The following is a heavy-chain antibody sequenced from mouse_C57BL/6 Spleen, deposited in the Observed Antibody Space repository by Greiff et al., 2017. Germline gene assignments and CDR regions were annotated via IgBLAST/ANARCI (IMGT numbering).Heavy chain of an antibody. D-gene: IGHD1-1*01. Sequence: QVQLQQSGAELVRPGTSVKVSCKASGYAFTNYLIEWVKQRPGQGLEWIGVINPRSGNTYYNEKFKGKATLTADKSSSTAYMELRSLTSEDSAVYFCAREATTGPDYWGQGTTLTVSS. CDR2: INPRSGNT. CDR1: GYAFTNYL. V-gene: IGHV1-54*01. J-gene: IGHJ2*01. CDR3: AREATTGPDY.